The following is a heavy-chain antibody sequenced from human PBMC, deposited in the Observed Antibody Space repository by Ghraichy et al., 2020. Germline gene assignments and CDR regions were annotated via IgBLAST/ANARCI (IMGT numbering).Heavy chain of an antibody. CDR2: IVVGSGNT. J-gene: IGHJ6*02. CDR1: GFTFTSSA. V-gene: IGHV1-58*01. CDR3: AAGALRYFDGPRGYYGMDV. Sequence: SVKVSCKASGFTFTSSAVQWVRQARGQRLEWIGWIVVGSGNTNYAQKFQERVTITRDMSTSTAYMELSSLRSEDTAVYYCAAGALRYFDGPRGYYGMDVWGQGTTVTVSS. D-gene: IGHD3-9*01.